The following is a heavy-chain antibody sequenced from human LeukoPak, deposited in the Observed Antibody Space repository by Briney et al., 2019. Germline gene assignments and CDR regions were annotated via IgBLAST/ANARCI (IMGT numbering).Heavy chain of an antibody. V-gene: IGHV3-7*01. CDR1: GFTFSSYW. Sequence: PGGSLRLSCAASGFTFSSYWMSWVRQAPGKGLEWVANIKQDGSEKYYVDSVKGRFTISRDNAKNSLYLQMNSLRAEDTAVYYCARRSSVGSGNYLEYWGQGTLVTVSS. D-gene: IGHD3-10*01. J-gene: IGHJ4*02. CDR3: ARRSSVGSGNYLEY. CDR2: IKQDGSEK.